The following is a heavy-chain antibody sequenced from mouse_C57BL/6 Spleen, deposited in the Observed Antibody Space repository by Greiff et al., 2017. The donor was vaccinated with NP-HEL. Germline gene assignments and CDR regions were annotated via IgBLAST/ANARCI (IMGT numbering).Heavy chain of an antibody. CDR1: GFNIKNTY. D-gene: IGHD1-1*01. J-gene: IGHJ4*01. V-gene: IGHV14-3*01. Sequence: VQLKESVAELVRPGASVKLSCTASGFNIKNTYMHWVKQRPEQGLEWIGRIDPANGNTKYAPKFQGKATITADTSSNTAYLQLSSLTSEDTAIYYCALYYYGSSYEAMDYWGQGTSVTVSS. CDR3: ALYYYGSSYEAMDY. CDR2: IDPANGNT.